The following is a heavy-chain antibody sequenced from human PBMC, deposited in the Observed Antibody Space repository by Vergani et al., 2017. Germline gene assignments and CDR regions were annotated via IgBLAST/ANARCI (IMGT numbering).Heavy chain of an antibody. J-gene: IGHJ6*02. D-gene: IGHD3-3*01. Sequence: EVQLVESGGGLVQPGGSLRLSCAASGFTVSSNYMSWVRQAPGKGLEWVSVIYSGGSTYYADSVKGRFIISRDNSKNTLYLQMNSLRAEDTAVYYCARVRQQYYDFWSGYYGYDYGMDVWGQGTTVTVSS. CDR2: IYSGGST. CDR1: GFTVSSNY. V-gene: IGHV3-66*02. CDR3: ARVRQQYYDFWSGYYGYDYGMDV.